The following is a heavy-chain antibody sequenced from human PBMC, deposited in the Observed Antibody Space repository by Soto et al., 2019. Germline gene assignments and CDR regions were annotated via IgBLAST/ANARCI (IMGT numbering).Heavy chain of an antibody. CDR1: GGSISSGGYY. D-gene: IGHD1-26*01. CDR2: IYYSGST. Sequence: QVQLQESGPGLVKPSQTLSLTCTVSGGSISSGGYYWTWIRQHPGKGLEWIGYIYYSGSTYYNPSRTCRVTSSVVWSKNQLSLKLSSVTAADTAVYYCARSGFPWGQGTVVTVSS. V-gene: IGHV4-31*03. J-gene: IGHJ5*02. CDR3: ARSGFP.